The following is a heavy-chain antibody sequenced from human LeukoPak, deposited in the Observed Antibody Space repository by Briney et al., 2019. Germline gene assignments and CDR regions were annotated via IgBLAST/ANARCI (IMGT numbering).Heavy chain of an antibody. CDR3: AKGPDRVGAPDY. J-gene: IGHJ4*02. Sequence: PGGSLKLSCAASGFTFSSYAMSWVRQAPGKGLEWVSAISGSGGSTYYADSVKGRFTISRDNSKNTLYLQMNSLRAEDTAVYYCAKGPDRVGAPDYWGQGTLVTVSS. CDR2: ISGSGGST. D-gene: IGHD1-26*01. V-gene: IGHV3-23*01. CDR1: GFTFSSYA.